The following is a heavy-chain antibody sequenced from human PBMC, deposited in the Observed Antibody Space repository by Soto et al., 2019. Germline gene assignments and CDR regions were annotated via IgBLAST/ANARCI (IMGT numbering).Heavy chain of an antibody. Sequence: QVQLQESGPGLVKPSQTLSLTCTVSGDSLSSGGHYWSWIRQHPGKGLEWIGHIYDSVNTYYSPSLRSRVTLSADMSKIQFSLNLRSVTAADTAVYYCARVDHRGYFAILTDYWGQGTLVTVS. CDR1: GDSLSSGGHY. J-gene: IGHJ4*02. CDR2: IYDSVNT. CDR3: ARVDHRGYFAILTDY. V-gene: IGHV4-31*03. D-gene: IGHD3-9*01.